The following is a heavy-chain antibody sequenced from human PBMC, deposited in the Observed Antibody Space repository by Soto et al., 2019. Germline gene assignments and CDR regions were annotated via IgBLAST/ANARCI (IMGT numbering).Heavy chain of an antibody. Sequence: ASVKVSCKASGYTFTSYGISWVRQAPGQGLEWMGWISACNGNTKYAQKLQGRVTMTRDTSASTAYMELSSLRSEDTAVYYCARDGRIMITFGGVITANRNAFDIWGQGTMVTVSS. D-gene: IGHD3-16*02. CDR3: ARDGRIMITFGGVITANRNAFDI. CDR1: GYTFTSYG. V-gene: IGHV1-18*01. CDR2: ISACNGNT. J-gene: IGHJ3*02.